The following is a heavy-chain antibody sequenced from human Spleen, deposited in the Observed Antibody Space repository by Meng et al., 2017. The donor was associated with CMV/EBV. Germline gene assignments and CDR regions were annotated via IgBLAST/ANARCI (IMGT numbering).Heavy chain of an antibody. J-gene: IGHJ5*02. CDR2: IYYSGST. Sequence: SISSGSYYWGWIRQPTGKGLEWIGSIYYSGSTYYNPSLKSRVTISVDTSKNRFSLKLNSVTAADTAVYYCAKSGITLIRGVLTSFDPWGQGTLVTVSS. CDR3: AKSGITLIRGVLTSFDP. V-gene: IGHV4-39*07. D-gene: IGHD3-10*01. CDR1: SISSGSYY.